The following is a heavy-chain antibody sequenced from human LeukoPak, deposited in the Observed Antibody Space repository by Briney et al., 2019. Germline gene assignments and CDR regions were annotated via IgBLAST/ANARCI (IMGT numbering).Heavy chain of an antibody. V-gene: IGHV1-18*01. CDR2: INVNSGNT. CDR3: AIMVYFTVGWYYFDY. J-gene: IGHJ4*02. CDR1: GHTFTNYG. D-gene: IGHD2-8*01. Sequence: ASVKVSCKASGHTFTNYGISWVRQAPGQGLEWMGWINVNSGNTSYAQKVQGRVTMTTDTSTNTAYMELRSLRSDDTAMYYCAIMVYFTVGWYYFDYWGQGTLVTVSS.